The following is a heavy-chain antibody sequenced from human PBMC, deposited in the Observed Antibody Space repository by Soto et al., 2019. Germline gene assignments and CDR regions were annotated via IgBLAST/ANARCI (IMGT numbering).Heavy chain of an antibody. CDR2: IYYSGST. J-gene: IGHJ4*02. CDR1: GGSISSYY. CDR3: ARSLIAYGDYPLNFDY. D-gene: IGHD4-17*01. Sequence: QVQLQESGPGLVKPSETLSLTCTVSGGSISSYYWSWIRQPPGKGLEWIGYIYYSGSTNYNPSLKSRVTISVDTSKNQFSLKLSSVTAADTAVYYCARSLIAYGDYPLNFDYWGQGTLVTVSS. V-gene: IGHV4-59*01.